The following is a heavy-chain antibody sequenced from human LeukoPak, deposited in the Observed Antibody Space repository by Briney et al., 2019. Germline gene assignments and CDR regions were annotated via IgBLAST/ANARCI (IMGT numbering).Heavy chain of an antibody. V-gene: IGHV4-59*01. Sequence: PSETLSLTCTVSGGSISSYYWNWIRQPPGKGLEWIGYIYYSGSTNYNPSLKSRVTISVDTSKNQFSLKLSSVTAADTAVYYCARARIAVAGRADAFDIWGQGTMVTVSS. CDR3: ARARIAVAGRADAFDI. J-gene: IGHJ3*02. D-gene: IGHD6-19*01. CDR1: GGSISSYY. CDR2: IYYSGST.